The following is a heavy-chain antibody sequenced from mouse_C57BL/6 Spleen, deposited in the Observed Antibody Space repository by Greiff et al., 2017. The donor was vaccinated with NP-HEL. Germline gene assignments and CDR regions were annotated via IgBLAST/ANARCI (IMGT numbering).Heavy chain of an antibody. D-gene: IGHD1-1*01. J-gene: IGHJ1*03. V-gene: IGHV1-55*01. CDR3: GRFHYGSSDDGYFEV. CDR2: IYPGCGST. Sequence: QVQLQQPGAELVKPGASVKMSCKASGYTFTSYWITWVKQRPGQGLEWIGDIYPGCGSTNYNEKFKSKATLTVDTSSSTDYMQLISLTSEDSAVYDCGRFHYGSSDDGYFEVWGTGTTVTVSS. CDR1: GYTFTSYW.